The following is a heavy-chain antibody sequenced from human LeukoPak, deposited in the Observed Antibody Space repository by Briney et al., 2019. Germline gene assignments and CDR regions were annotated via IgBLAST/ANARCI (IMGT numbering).Heavy chain of an antibody. Sequence: GRSLRLSCAASGFTFSSNGMHWVRQAPGKGLAWVAVIWYDGSNKYYADSVKGRFTISRDNSKNTLYLQMNSLRAEDTAVYYCASAAMVRGVISAGLDRWGQGTLVTVSS. CDR2: IWYDGSNK. J-gene: IGHJ4*02. CDR1: GFTFSSNG. D-gene: IGHD3-10*01. CDR3: ASAAMVRGVISAGLDR. V-gene: IGHV3-33*01.